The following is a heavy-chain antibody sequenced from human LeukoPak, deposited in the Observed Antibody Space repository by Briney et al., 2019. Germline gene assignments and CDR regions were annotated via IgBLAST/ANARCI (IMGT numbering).Heavy chain of an antibody. D-gene: IGHD3-10*01. CDR1: GGSFSGYY. V-gene: IGHV4-34*01. CDR3: ARAKYYYGSGAPFDY. J-gene: IGHJ4*02. Sequence: SETLSLTCAVYGGSFSGYYWSWIRQPPGKGLEWIGEINHSGSTNYNPSLKSRVTISVDTSKNQFSLKLSSVTAADTAVYYCARAKYYYGSGAPFDYWGQGTLVTVSS. CDR2: INHSGST.